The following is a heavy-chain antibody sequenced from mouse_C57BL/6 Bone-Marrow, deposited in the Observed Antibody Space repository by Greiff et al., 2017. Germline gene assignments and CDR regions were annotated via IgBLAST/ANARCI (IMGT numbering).Heavy chain of an antibody. Sequence: EVKLMESEGGLVQPGSSMKLSCTASGFTFSDYYMAWVRQVPEKGLEWVANINYDGSSTYYLDSLKSRFIISRDNAKNILYLQMSSLKSEDTATYYCARDVGGKRDGAWFAYWGQGTLVTVSA. D-gene: IGHD2-1*01. CDR2: INYDGSST. CDR1: GFTFSDYY. V-gene: IGHV5-16*01. J-gene: IGHJ3*01. CDR3: ARDVGGKRDGAWFAY.